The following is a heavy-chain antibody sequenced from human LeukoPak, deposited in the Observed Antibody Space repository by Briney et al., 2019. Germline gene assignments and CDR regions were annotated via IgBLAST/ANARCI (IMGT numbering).Heavy chain of an antibody. CDR1: GFTFSTYT. V-gene: IGHV3-30-3*01. CDR2: ISYDGTNK. CDR3: ARALDEGARFDY. J-gene: IGHJ4*02. Sequence: GGSLRLSCTASGFTFSTYTMHWVRQAPGKGLEWVAVISYDGTNKYYADSMKGRFTISRDNSKNTLYLQMNSLRAEDTAVYYCARALDEGARFDYWGQGTLVTVSS.